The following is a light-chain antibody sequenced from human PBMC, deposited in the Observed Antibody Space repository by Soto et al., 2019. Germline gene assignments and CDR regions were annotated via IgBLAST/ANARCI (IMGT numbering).Light chain of an antibody. V-gene: IGLV1-47*02. Sequence: SALTQPPSASGAPGQRVFISCSGSSSNIGGTNYAYWYQQLPGAAPKLLMHSNNLRPSGVPERISGSKSGTSASLAISGLRSEDEAVYYCASWDDRLGAVIFGGGTKVTVL. J-gene: IGLJ2*01. CDR3: ASWDDRLGAVI. CDR2: SNN. CDR1: SSNIGGTNY.